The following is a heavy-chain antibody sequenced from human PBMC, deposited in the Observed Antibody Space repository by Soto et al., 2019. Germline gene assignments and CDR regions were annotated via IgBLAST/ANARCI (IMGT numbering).Heavy chain of an antibody. D-gene: IGHD3-22*01. J-gene: IGHJ4*02. Sequence: SETLSLTCAVSGGSISSGGYSWSWIRQPPGKGLEWIGYIYHSGSTYYNPSLKSRVTISVDRSKNQFSLKLSSVTAADTAVYYCARSYYYDSSGSSPPYYFDYWGQGTLVTVSS. CDR2: IYHSGST. CDR3: ARSYYYDSSGSSPPYYFDY. CDR1: GGSISSGGYS. V-gene: IGHV4-30-2*01.